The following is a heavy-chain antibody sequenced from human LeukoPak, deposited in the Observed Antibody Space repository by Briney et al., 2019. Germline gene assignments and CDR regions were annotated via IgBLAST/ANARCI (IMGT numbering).Heavy chain of an antibody. V-gene: IGHV3-23*01. CDR3: AKGPNVAVAGTDY. Sequence: GGSLRLSCAASGFTFSSYGMHWVRQAPGKGLEWVSAISGSGGSTYYADSVKGRFTISRDNSKNTLYLQMNSLRTEDTAVYYCAKGPNVAVAGTDYWGQGTLVTVSS. CDR2: ISGSGGST. D-gene: IGHD6-19*01. J-gene: IGHJ4*02. CDR1: GFTFSSYG.